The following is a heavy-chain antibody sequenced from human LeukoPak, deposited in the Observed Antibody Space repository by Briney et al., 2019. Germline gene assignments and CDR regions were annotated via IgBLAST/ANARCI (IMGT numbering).Heavy chain of an antibody. V-gene: IGHV3-23*01. CDR2: ISGSGGST. D-gene: IGHD2-2*01. CDR1: GFTFSSYA. Sequence: GGSLRLSCVASGFTFSSYAMSWVRQAPGKGLEWVSAISGSGGSTYYADSVKGCFTISRDNSKNTLYLQMNSQRAEDTAVYYCAKAAVVVAAARCDYWGQGTLVTVSS. J-gene: IGHJ4*02. CDR3: AKAAVVVAAARCDY.